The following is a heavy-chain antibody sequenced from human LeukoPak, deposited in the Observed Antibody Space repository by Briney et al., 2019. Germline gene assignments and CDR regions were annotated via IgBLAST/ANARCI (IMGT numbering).Heavy chain of an antibody. CDR1: DYTLIDYD. CDR3: ARRRYSGYDSGGMDV. Sequence: ASVKVSCKASDYTLIDYDINWVRQATGQGLEWMGWMNPNSGNTGYAQKFQGRVTMTRNTSISTAYMELSSLRSEDTAVYYCARRRYSGYDSGGMDVWGQGTTVTVSS. V-gene: IGHV1-8*02. J-gene: IGHJ6*02. D-gene: IGHD5-12*01. CDR2: MNPNSGNT.